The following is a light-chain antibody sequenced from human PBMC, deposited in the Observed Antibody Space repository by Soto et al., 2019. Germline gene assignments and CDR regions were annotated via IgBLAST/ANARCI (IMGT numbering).Light chain of an antibody. J-gene: IGLJ2*01. CDR1: NSNIGKNT. CDR2: SNN. CDR3: AAWADSLNGHVV. V-gene: IGLV1-44*01. Sequence: QSVLTQPPSASGTPGQRLSISCSGSNSNIGKNTVNWYHQLPRTAPKLLIYSNNQRPSGVPDRFSGSKSGTSASLAISGLQSEDEGDYYCAAWADSLNGHVVFGGGTQLTVL.